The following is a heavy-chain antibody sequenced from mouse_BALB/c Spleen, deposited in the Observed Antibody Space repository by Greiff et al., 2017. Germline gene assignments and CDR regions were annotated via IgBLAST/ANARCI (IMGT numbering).Heavy chain of an antibody. CDR2: ISYDGSN. Sequence: EVQRVESGPGLVKPSQSLSLTCSVTGYSITSGYYWNWIRQFPGNKLEWMGYISYDGSNNYNPSLKNRISITRDTSKNQFFLKLNSVTTEDTATYYCARDYYGSREFAYWGQGTLVTVSA. D-gene: IGHD1-1*01. CDR3: ARDYYGSREFAY. J-gene: IGHJ3*01. CDR1: GYSITSGYY. V-gene: IGHV3-6*02.